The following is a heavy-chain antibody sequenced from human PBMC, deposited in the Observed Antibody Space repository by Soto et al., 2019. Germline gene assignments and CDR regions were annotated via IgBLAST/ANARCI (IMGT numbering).Heavy chain of an antibody. CDR3: ARGYDNPNWFDP. CDR1: GGPISSGVYY. V-gene: IGHV4-31*03. CDR2: IYYSGST. D-gene: IGHD3-9*01. J-gene: IGHJ5*02. Sequence: QVQLQESGPGLVKPSQTLSLTCTVSGGPISSGVYYWTWIRQHPGTGLEWIGYIYYSGSTYYNPSLKSRAIISIDASKNQFSLKLSSVTAADTAVYYCARGYDNPNWFDPWGQGTLVTVST.